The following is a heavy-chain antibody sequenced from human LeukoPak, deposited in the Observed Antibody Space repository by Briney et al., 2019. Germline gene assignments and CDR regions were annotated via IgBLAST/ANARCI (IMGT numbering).Heavy chain of an antibody. CDR3: ARRARYSGSYYVDY. Sequence: SETLSLTCTVSGGSISSYYWSWIRQPPGKGLEWIGYIYYSRSTNYNPSLKSRVTISIDTSKNQFSLKLSSVTAADTAVYYCARRARYSGSYYVDYWGQGTLVTVSS. CDR1: GGSISSYY. V-gene: IGHV4-59*01. J-gene: IGHJ4*02. CDR2: IYYSRST. D-gene: IGHD1-26*01.